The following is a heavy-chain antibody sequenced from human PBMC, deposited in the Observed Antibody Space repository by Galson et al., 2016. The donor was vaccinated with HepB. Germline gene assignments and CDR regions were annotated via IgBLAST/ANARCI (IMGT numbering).Heavy chain of an antibody. V-gene: IGHV3-23*01. D-gene: IGHD7-27*01. CDR3: AKNLRSDPRPLAGSLGKGRPYYGMDV. J-gene: IGHJ6*02. CDR2: GSASGPS. CDR1: GFSLNNFD. Sequence: PLRLSCAASGFSLNNFDMNWVRQAPGTGLPWVATGSASGPSHSAHPEAGRFIGSRDKSQNRVSLHMNSLRVEDTAVYFCAKNLRSDPRPLAGSLGKGRPYYGMDVWGHGTTVIVSS.